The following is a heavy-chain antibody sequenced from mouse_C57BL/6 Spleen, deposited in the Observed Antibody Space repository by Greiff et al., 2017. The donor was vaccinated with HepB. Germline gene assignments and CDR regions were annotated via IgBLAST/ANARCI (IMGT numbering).Heavy chain of an antibody. CDR3: AREYDGYYVDY. Sequence: EVQLQESGPGLVKPSQSLSLTCSVTGSSITSGYYWNWIRQFPGNKLEWMGYISYDGSNNYNPSLKNRISITRDTSKNQFFLKLNSVTTEDTATYDCAREYDGYYVDYWGQGTTLTVSS. CDR2: ISYDGSN. CDR1: GSSITSGYY. D-gene: IGHD2-3*01. J-gene: IGHJ2*01. V-gene: IGHV3-6*01.